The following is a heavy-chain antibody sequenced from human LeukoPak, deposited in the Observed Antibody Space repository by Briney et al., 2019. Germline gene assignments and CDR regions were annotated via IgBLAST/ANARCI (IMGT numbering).Heavy chain of an antibody. D-gene: IGHD3-9*01. CDR3: ATVLRYFDALAFDI. V-gene: IGHV4-61*01. CDR1: GGSVSSGSYY. Sequence: SETLSLTCTVSGGSVSSGSYYWSWIRQPPGKGLEWVGYIDYSGSTKYNPSLKRRLPISVEPPHHQYPLKLSSVTAEDTAVYYCATVLRYFDALAFDIWGQGTMVTVSS. CDR2: IDYSGST. J-gene: IGHJ3*02.